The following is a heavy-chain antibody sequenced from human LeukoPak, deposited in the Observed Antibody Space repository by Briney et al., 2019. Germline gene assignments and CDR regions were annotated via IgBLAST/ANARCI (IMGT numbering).Heavy chain of an antibody. Sequence: SSETLSLTCTVSGGSISSYYWSWIRQPPGKGLEWIGYIYYSGSTYYNPSLKSRVTISVHTSKNQFSLKLSSVTAADTAVYYCARDRYYYDSSSYYSAFDTWGQGTMVTVSS. CDR2: IYYSGST. CDR1: GGSISSYY. V-gene: IGHV4-59*12. CDR3: ARDRYYYDSSSYYSAFDT. J-gene: IGHJ3*02. D-gene: IGHD3-22*01.